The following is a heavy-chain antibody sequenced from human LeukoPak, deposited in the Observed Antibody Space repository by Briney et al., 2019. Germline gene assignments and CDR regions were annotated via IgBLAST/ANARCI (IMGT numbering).Heavy chain of an antibody. CDR2: INLNSGGT. Sequence: GASVKVSCKASGYTFIGYYMHWVRQAPGQGLEWMGWINLNSGGTKYAQKFQGRVTMTRDTSITTAYMELSRLRSDDTAVYYCARDSAAGGGLSFDYWGQRTLATVSS. CDR1: GYTFIGYY. D-gene: IGHD6-13*01. J-gene: IGHJ4*02. V-gene: IGHV1-2*02. CDR3: ARDSAAGGGLSFDY.